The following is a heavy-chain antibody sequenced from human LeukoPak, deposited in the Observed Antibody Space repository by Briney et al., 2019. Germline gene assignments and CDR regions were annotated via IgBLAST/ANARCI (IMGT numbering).Heavy chain of an antibody. CDR3: AKRGPVGWGLPYNDY. J-gene: IGHJ4*02. CDR2: ISGSGGST. CDR1: GFTFSSYA. Sequence: QPGGSLRLSCAASGFTFSSYAMSWVRQAPGKGLEWVSAISGSGGSTYYADSVKGRFTISRDNSKNTLYLQMKCVRAEDTAVYSSAKRGPVGWGLPYNDYWGQGPLVTVSS. V-gene: IGHV3-23*01. D-gene: IGHD1-26*01.